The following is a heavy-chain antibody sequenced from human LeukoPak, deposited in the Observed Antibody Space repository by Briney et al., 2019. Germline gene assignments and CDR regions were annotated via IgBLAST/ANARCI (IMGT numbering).Heavy chain of an antibody. CDR3: ARDRWLHDAFYI. Sequence: PGGSLRLSCAASGFTFSSYAMHWVRQAPGKGLEWVAVISYDGSNKYYADSVKGRFTISRDNSKNTLYMQMNSPRAEDTAVYYCARDRWLHDAFYIWGQGTMVTVSS. D-gene: IGHD5-12*01. CDR1: GFTFSSYA. V-gene: IGHV3-30*04. CDR2: ISYDGSNK. J-gene: IGHJ3*02.